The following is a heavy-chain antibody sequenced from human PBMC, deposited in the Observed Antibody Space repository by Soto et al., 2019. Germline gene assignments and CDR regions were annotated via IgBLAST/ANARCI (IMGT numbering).Heavy chain of an antibody. CDR3: ARDGTYNWV. D-gene: IGHD1-1*01. CDR2: IYSGGAT. V-gene: IGHV3-66*01. CDR1: GFTVSNNY. J-gene: IGHJ4*02. Sequence: EVQLVESGGGLVQPGGSLRLSCAASGFTVSNNYMRWVRQAPGKGLEWVSLIYSGGATYYADSVKGRFTISRDNSKNTLYLQMNSLGAEATAVYYCARDGTYNWVGGQGILVTVSS.